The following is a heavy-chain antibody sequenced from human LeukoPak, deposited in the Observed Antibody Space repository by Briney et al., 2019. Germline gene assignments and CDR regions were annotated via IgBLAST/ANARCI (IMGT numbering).Heavy chain of an antibody. CDR1: GGSISSSSYY. Sequence: PSETLSLTCTVSGGSISSSSYYWGWIRQPPGKGLEWIGCIYYSGSTYYNPSLKSRVTISVDTSKNQFSLKLSSVTAADTAVYYCARDNVVVVAATTHYYYYGMDVWGQGTTVTVSS. D-gene: IGHD2-15*01. CDR3: ARDNVVVVAATTHYYYYGMDV. J-gene: IGHJ6*02. CDR2: IYYSGST. V-gene: IGHV4-39*02.